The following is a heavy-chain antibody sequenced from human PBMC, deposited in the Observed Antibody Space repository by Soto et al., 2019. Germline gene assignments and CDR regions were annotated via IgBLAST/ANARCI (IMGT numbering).Heavy chain of an antibody. D-gene: IGHD3-16*01. Sequence: LRLSCAASGFTFSSYAMHWVRQAPGKGLEWVAVISYDGSNKYYADSVKGRFTISRDNSKNTLYLQMNSLRAEDTAVYYCARAEYYDYVWGSFSYWGQGTLVTVSS. J-gene: IGHJ4*02. CDR3: ARAEYYDYVWGSFSY. CDR1: GFTFSSYA. CDR2: ISYDGSNK. V-gene: IGHV3-30-3*01.